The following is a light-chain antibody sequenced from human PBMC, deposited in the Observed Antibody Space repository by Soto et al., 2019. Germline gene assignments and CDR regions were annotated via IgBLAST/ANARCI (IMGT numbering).Light chain of an antibody. CDR1: KSFSRSY. Sequence: EIVLTQSPDTLSLSPGERATLSCRASKSFSRSYLAWYQQKPGQAPRLLIYGASSRATGIPDRFSGSGSGTDFTLTISRLEPEDFAVYYCQQYSSSRTFGQGTKVDIK. CDR3: QQYSSSRT. J-gene: IGKJ1*01. CDR2: GAS. V-gene: IGKV3-20*01.